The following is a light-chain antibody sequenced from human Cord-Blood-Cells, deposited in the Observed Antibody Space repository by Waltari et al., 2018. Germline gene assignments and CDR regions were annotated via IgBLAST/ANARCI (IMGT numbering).Light chain of an antibody. CDR3: SSYTSSSTLV. CDR1: SSDVGGYNY. V-gene: IGLV2-14*01. Sequence: QSALTQSASVSGSPGQSITISCTGTSSDVGGYNYVSWYQQHPGNAPKLMIYDVSKRPSGVSNRFSGSKSGNTASLTISGLQAEDKADYYCSSYTSSSTLVFGGGTKLTVL. CDR2: DVS. J-gene: IGLJ2*01.